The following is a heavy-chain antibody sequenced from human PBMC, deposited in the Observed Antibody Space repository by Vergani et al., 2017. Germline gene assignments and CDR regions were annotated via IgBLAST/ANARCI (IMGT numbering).Heavy chain of an antibody. V-gene: IGHV4-61*02. J-gene: IGHJ4*02. Sequence: QVKLQESGPGLLKPSQTLSLTCTVSGESIRSGSHYWSWIRQPAGKLPEWIGHIHTGGSTDLNPSFKSRVTISVDTAKSQFSLKLNSVTVADTAVYYCARSRPDCTSCSCPAIWGQGTLVTVSA. D-gene: IGHD2-2*01. CDR3: ARSRPDCTSCSCPAI. CDR2: IHTGGST. CDR1: GESIRSGSHY.